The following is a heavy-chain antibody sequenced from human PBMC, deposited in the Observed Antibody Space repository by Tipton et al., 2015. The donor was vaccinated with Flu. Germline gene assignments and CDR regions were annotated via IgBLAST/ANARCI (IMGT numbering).Heavy chain of an antibody. J-gene: IGHJ4*02. CDR2: LSLNSGHI. CDR3: TAEAGSYYRPLDH. D-gene: IGHD3-10*01. V-gene: IGHV3-9*01. Sequence: SLRLSCVASGFSLEDFAMHWVRQAPGQGLEWVAGLSLNSGHIGYADSVKGRFTISRDNAKNALYLQMDSLRIEDTALYYCTAEAGSYYRPLDHWGQGTLVTVSS. CDR1: GFSLEDFA.